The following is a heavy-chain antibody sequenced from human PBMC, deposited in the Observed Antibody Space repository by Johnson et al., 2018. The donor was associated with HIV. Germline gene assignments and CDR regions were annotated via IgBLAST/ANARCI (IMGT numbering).Heavy chain of an antibody. CDR2: IYSGGST. Sequence: QLVESGGGVVQPGRSLRLSCAASGFTVSSNYMSWVRQAPGKGLEWVSAIYSGGSTYYADSVKGRFTISRDNSKNTLDLQMKSLRAEDTAVYYCAKEKPADCGGDGCTEDAFDIWGQGTMVTVSS. D-gene: IGHD2-21*01. V-gene: IGHV3-66*01. CDR3: AKEKPADCGGDGCTEDAFDI. J-gene: IGHJ3*02. CDR1: GFTVSSNY.